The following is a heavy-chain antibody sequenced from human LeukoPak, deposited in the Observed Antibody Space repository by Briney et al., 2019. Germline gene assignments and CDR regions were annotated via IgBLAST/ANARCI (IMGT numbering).Heavy chain of an antibody. D-gene: IGHD3-10*01. V-gene: IGHV3-11*01. CDR3: ARDSRGAFDI. CDR2: ISSDGSTI. Sequence: GGSLRLSCAASGFTFSDYYINWIRQAPGKGLEWISYISSDGSTIYSTDSLKGRFTISRDNAKHSLYLQMNSLRAEDTAVYYCARDSRGAFDIWGQGTMVTVSS. J-gene: IGHJ3*02. CDR1: GFTFSDYY.